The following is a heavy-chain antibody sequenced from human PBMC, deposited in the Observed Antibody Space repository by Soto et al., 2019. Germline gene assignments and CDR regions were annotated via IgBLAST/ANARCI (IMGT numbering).Heavy chain of an antibody. Sequence: GGSLRLSCAASGFTFSDYYMSWIRQAPGKGLEWVSYISSSGSTIYYADSVKGRFTISRDNAKNSLYLQMNSLRAEDTAVYYCATVGARGYYYYGMDVWGQGTTVTVYS. CDR3: ATVGARGYYYYGMDV. CDR2: ISSSGSTI. CDR1: GFTFSDYY. D-gene: IGHD1-26*01. J-gene: IGHJ6*02. V-gene: IGHV3-11*01.